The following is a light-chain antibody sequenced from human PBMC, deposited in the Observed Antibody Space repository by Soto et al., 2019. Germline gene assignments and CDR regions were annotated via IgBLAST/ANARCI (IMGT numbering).Light chain of an antibody. CDR1: QSVSSSY. J-gene: IGKJ3*01. CDR2: GAS. CDR3: QQYGSSPWA. Sequence: EIVLTQSPGTLYLSPGERATLSCRASQSVSSSYLAWYQQKPGQAPRLLIYGASSRATGIPDRFSGSGSGTDFTLTISRLEPEYLAVYYCQQYGSSPWAFGPGTKVDIK. V-gene: IGKV3-20*01.